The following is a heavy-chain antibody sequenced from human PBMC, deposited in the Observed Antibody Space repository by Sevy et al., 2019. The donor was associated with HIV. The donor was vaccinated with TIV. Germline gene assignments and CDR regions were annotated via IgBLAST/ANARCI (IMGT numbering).Heavy chain of an antibody. D-gene: IGHD3-10*01. CDR2: ISYSRNYI. Sequence: GGSLRLSCTASGFTFGDYTMSWVRQAPGKGLEWVASISYSRNYIYYADSLKGRFTISRDNAKNSLFLQMNSLRAEDTAVYYCARPYGSGSWEAFDVWGQGTMVTVSS. V-gene: IGHV3-21*01. CDR3: ARPYGSGSWEAFDV. CDR1: GFTFGDYT. J-gene: IGHJ3*01.